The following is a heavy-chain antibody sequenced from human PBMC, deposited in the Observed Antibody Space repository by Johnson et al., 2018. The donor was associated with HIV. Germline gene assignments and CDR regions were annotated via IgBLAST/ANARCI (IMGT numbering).Heavy chain of an antibody. D-gene: IGHD5-12*01. J-gene: IGHJ3*02. V-gene: IGHV3-20*04. CDR3: ARVGWATSDAFDM. CDR2: INWNGGST. CDR1: GFTFSSYA. Sequence: VQLVESGGGVVQPGRSLRLSCAASGFTFSSYAMHWVRQAPGKGLEWVSGINWNGGSTGYADSVKGRFTISRDNAKNSMYLQMNSLRAEDTALYYCARVGWATSDAFDMWGQGTMVTVS.